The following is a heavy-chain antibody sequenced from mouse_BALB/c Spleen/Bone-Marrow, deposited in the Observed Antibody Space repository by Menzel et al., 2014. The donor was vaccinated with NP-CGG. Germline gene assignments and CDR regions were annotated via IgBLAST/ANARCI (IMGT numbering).Heavy chain of an antibody. CDR1: GYTFTSYW. V-gene: IGHV1S81*02. J-gene: IGHJ2*01. CDR2: INPSNGRT. Sequence: QVHVKQSGAELVKPGASVKLSCKASGYTFTSYWMHWVKQRPGQGLDWIGEINPSNGRTNYNEKFRSKATLTVDKSSSTAYMQLSSLTSEDSAVYYCARRYYDNSYVLDYWGQGTTLTVSS. CDR3: ARRYYDNSYVLDY. D-gene: IGHD1-1*01.